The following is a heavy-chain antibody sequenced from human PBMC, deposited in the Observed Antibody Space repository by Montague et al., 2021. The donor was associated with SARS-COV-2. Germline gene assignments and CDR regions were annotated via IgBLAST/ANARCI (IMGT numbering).Heavy chain of an antibody. CDR3: ARRGRKLLPVATTIGGFDI. CDR1: GGSISSSNYY. V-gene: IGHV4-39*02. J-gene: IGHJ3*02. Sequence: SETLSLTCTVAGGSISSSNYYWDWIRQPPGKGLEWIGSIYDSGSTYYNPSLKSRVTISVDTSKNHFSLKLSSVTAADTAVYYCARRGRKLLPVATTIGGFDIWGKGTWSPSLQ. CDR2: IYDSGST. D-gene: IGHD5-12*01.